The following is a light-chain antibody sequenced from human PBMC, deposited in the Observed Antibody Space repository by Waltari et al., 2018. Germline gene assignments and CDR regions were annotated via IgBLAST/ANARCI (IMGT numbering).Light chain of an antibody. J-gene: IGKJ4*01. Sequence: DIVMTQSPDSLAVSLGERATINCKSSQSVVDRSNNKNRLAWYQQKPGQPPKLPLYWASTRESGVPDRFSGSGSGADFTLTISSLQAEDVAVYYCHQYYSTPPTFGGGTKVEIK. V-gene: IGKV4-1*01. CDR2: WAS. CDR3: HQYYSTPPT. CDR1: QSVVDRSNNKNR.